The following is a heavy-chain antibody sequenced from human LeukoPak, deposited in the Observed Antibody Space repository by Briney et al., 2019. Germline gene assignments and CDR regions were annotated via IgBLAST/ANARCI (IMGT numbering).Heavy chain of an antibody. J-gene: IGHJ4*02. V-gene: IGHV4-34*01. CDR2: INHSGST. CDR3: ARHTQYSRYGDYFPPGFDY. D-gene: IGHD4-17*01. CDR1: GGSFSGYY. Sequence: SETLSLTCAVYGGSFSGYYWSWIRQPPGKGLEWIGEINHSGSTNYNPSLKSRVTISVDTSKNQFSLKLSSVTAADTAVYYCARHTQYSRYGDYFPPGFDYWGQGTLVTVSS.